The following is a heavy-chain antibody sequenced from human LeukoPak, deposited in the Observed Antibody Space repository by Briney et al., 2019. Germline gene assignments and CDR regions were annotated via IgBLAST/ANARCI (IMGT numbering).Heavy chain of an antibody. CDR3: ARGYCSGGSCYWDAFDI. V-gene: IGHV1-2*04. D-gene: IGHD2-15*01. J-gene: IGHJ3*02. CDR2: INPNSGGT. CDR1: GYTFTGYY. Sequence: ASVKVSCKASGYTFTGYYMHWVRQAPGQGLEWMGRINPNSGGTNYAQKFQGWVTMTRDTSISTAYMELSRLRSDDTAVYYCARGYCSGGSCYWDAFDIWGQGTMVTVSS.